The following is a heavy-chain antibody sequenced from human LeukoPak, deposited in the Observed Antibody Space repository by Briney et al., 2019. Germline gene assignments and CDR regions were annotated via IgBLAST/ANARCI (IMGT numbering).Heavy chain of an antibody. V-gene: IGHV3-48*02. CDR1: GFSFSSYS. Sequence: PGGSLRLSCAASGFSFSSYSMSWVRQAPGRGLEWVSYISGSSSTIYYADSVKGRFTISRDNAKSSLFLQMHSLRDEDTAVYYCARGEKSGDYWGQGTLVTVSS. J-gene: IGHJ4*02. CDR3: ARGEKSGDY. D-gene: IGHD5-24*01. CDR2: ISGSSSTI.